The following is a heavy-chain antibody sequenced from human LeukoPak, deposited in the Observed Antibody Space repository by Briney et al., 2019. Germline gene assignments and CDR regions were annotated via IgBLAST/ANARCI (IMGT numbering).Heavy chain of an antibody. CDR3: ARVKESVAVLDNWFDP. CDR2: ISSSGSTI. D-gene: IGHD6-19*01. CDR1: GFTFSDYY. V-gene: IGHV3-11*04. J-gene: IGHJ5*02. Sequence: GGSLRLSCAASGFTFSDYYMSWIRQAPGKGLEWVSYISSSGSTIYYADSVKGRFTISRDNAKNSLYLQMNSLRAEDTAVYYCARVKESVAVLDNWFDPWGQGTLVTVPS.